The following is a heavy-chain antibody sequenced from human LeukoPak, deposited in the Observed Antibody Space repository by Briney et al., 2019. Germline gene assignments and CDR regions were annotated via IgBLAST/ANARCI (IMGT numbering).Heavy chain of an antibody. D-gene: IGHD6-6*01. V-gene: IGHV3-23*01. CDR2: ISGSGGNT. J-gene: IGHJ4*02. Sequence: GGSLRLSCAASGFTFSSYAMSWVRQAPGKGLEWVSAISGSGGNTYYADSVKGRFTISRDNPKNTLYLQMNSLRAEDTAVYYCAKDPLGIAARFDYWGQGTLVTVSS. CDR1: GFTFSSYA. CDR3: AKDPLGIAARFDY.